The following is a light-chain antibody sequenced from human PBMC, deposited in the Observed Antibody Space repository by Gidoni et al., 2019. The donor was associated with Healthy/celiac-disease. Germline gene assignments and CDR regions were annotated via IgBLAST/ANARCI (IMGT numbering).Light chain of an antibody. J-gene: IGKJ4*01. CDR2: DAS. CDR3: QQRSNWPPGCT. CDR1: QSVSSY. Sequence: EIVLTQSPATLSLSPGERATLSCRASQSVSSYLAWYQQKPGQAPRLLLYDASNRATGIPARFSGSGSGTDFTLTISSLEPEDFAVYYCQQRSNWPPGCTFXGXTKVEIK. V-gene: IGKV3-11*01.